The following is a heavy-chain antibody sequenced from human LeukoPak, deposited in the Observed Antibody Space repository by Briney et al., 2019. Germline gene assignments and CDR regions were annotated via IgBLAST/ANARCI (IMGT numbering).Heavy chain of an antibody. V-gene: IGHV3-48*04. CDR1: GFTLSSYN. J-gene: IGHJ4*02. Sequence: PGGSLRLSCAASGFTLSSYNMHWVRQAPGKGLEWVSYISRSSGIIYYADSAKGRFSSSRDNAKNSLSLQMNSLRAEDTAVYYCARDGSYVVDYWGQGTLVTVSS. CDR3: ARDGSYVVDY. D-gene: IGHD2-15*01. CDR2: ISRSSGII.